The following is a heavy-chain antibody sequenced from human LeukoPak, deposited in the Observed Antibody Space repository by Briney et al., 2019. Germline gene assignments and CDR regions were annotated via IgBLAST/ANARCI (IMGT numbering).Heavy chain of an antibody. Sequence: ASVKVSCKASGGTFSSYVISWVRQAPGQGLEWMGGIIPTFGTANYAQKFQGRVTITTDESTSTAYMELTSLRSEDTAVYYCARDPGDSSGYYSSRNYYFDSWGQGTLVTVSS. V-gene: IGHV1-69*05. D-gene: IGHD3-22*01. CDR2: IIPTFGTA. CDR1: GGTFSSYV. CDR3: ARDPGDSSGYYSSRNYYFDS. J-gene: IGHJ4*02.